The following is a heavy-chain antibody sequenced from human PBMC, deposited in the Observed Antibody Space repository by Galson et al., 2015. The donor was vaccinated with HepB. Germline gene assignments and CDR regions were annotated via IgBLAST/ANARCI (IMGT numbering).Heavy chain of an antibody. CDR1: GYTFTSYG. Sequence: SVKVSCKASGYTFTSYGISWVRQAPGQGLEWMGWISAYNGNTNYAQKLQGRVTMTTDTSTSTAYMELRSLRSDDTAVYYCARGGRITMVQGVIGTPDYWGQGTLVTVSS. CDR3: ARGGRITMVQGVIGTPDY. J-gene: IGHJ4*02. D-gene: IGHD3-10*01. V-gene: IGHV1-18*01. CDR2: ISAYNGNT.